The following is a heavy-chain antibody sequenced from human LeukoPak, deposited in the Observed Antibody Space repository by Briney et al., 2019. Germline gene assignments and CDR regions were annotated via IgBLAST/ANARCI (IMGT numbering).Heavy chain of an antibody. CDR3: ARGNVAAAGDIRWSDP. Sequence: ASVKVSCKASGYTFTGYYMHWVRQAPGQGLEWMGWINPNSDGTNYAQKFQGRVTMTRDTSISTAYMELSRLRSDDTAVYYCARGNVAAAGDIRWSDPWGQGTLVTVSS. D-gene: IGHD6-13*01. V-gene: IGHV1-2*02. J-gene: IGHJ5*02. CDR2: INPNSDGT. CDR1: GYTFTGYY.